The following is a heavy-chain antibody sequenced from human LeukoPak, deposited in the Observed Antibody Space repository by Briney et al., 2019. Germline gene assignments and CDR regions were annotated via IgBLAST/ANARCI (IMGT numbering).Heavy chain of an antibody. CDR1: GFTFSTYA. Sequence: GGSLRLSCAASGFTFSTYAMSWVRQAPGKGLEWVSAIGGSGGSTYYAESVKGRFTISRDNSKNTVSLQMNSLRAEDTAVYYCAKESSLSDWGQGTLVTVSS. CDR2: IGGSGGST. V-gene: IGHV3-23*01. CDR3: AKESSLSD. D-gene: IGHD6-13*01. J-gene: IGHJ4*02.